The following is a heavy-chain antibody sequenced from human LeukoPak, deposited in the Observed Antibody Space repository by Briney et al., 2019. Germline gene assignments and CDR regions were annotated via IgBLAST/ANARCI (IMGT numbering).Heavy chain of an antibody. Sequence: GGSLRLSCAASGLTGSHNYVSWVRQAPGKGLEWVSAIHASGDTCYADSVKGRFTISRDTSKNTLYLQINSLRVEDTAVYYCIVFGDSNHWGQGTLVTVSS. CDR2: IHASGDT. CDR1: GLTGSHNY. D-gene: IGHD4-17*01. CDR3: IVFGDSNH. V-gene: IGHV3-53*01. J-gene: IGHJ5*02.